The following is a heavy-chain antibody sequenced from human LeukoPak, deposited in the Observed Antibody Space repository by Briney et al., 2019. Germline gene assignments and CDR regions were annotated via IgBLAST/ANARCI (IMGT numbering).Heavy chain of an antibody. J-gene: IGHJ4*02. CDR2: IYYSGTT. CDR1: GGSISGSDYY. V-gene: IGHV4-39*01. Sequence: PSETLSLTCTVSGGSISGSDYYWGWIRQPPGKGLEWIGTIYYSGTTYYNPSLKSRVTISVDTSKNQFSLKLSSVTAADTAVYYCARGSREMSTIFDYWGQGTLVTVSS. CDR3: ARGSREMSTIFDY. D-gene: IGHD5-24*01.